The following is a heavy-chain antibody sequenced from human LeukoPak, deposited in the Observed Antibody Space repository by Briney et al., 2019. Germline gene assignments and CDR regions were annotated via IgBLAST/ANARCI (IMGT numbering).Heavy chain of an antibody. CDR3: ARHVKYYYGLVYGMDV. D-gene: IGHD3-10*01. Sequence: PSETLSLTCTVSGGSISSYYWSWIRKPPGKGLEWIGYIYYSGSTNYNPSLKSRVTISVDTSKNQFSLKLSSVTAADTAVYYCARHVKYYYGLVYGMDVWGQGTTVTVSS. J-gene: IGHJ6*02. CDR2: IYYSGST. CDR1: GGSISSYY. V-gene: IGHV4-59*08.